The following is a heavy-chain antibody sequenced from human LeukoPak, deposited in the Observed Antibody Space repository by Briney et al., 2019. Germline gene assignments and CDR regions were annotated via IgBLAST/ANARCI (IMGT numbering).Heavy chain of an antibody. Sequence: GASVKVSCKASGYTFTSYYMHWVRQGPGQGLEWMGIINLSGGSTSYAQKFQGRVTMTRDTSKNTVYMELSNLRSEDTAVFYFVRGASSIAALNPFWYFDLWGRGTLVTVSS. CDR1: GYTFTSYY. D-gene: IGHD6-6*01. CDR3: VRGASSIAALNPFWYFDL. J-gene: IGHJ2*01. CDR2: INLSGGST. V-gene: IGHV1-46*01.